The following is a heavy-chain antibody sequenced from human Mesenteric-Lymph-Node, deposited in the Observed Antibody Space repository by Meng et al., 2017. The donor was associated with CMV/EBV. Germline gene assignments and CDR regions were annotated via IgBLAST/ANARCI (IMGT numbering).Heavy chain of an antibody. V-gene: IGHV4-61*08. Sequence: QESGPGLVKPSETLSLTCIVSGVSVTSGAYHWSWIRQSPGKGLEWIGYIYGTGITIYNPSLKSRVTILLETSKNQFSLKLNSVTTADTAVYYCAKSRSSTPGIVDDWGQGTLVTVSS. CDR2: IYGTGIT. CDR3: AKSRSSTPGIVDD. D-gene: IGHD2/OR15-2a*01. CDR1: GVSVTSGAYH. J-gene: IGHJ4*02.